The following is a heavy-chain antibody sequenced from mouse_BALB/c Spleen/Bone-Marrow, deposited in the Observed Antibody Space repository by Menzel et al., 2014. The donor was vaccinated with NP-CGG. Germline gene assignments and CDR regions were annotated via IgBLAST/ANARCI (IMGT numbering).Heavy chain of an antibody. Sequence: EVQLQESGPELVKPGASVKISCKASGYTFTDYNTHWVKQSHGKSLEWIGYIYPYNGGTGYNQKFKSKATLAVDNSFSTAYMGLRSLTSEDSAVYYCTRREYGNYGYAMDYWGQGTSVTVSS. CDR3: TRREYGNYGYAMDY. D-gene: IGHD2-10*02. CDR2: IYPYNGGT. CDR1: GYTFTDYN. J-gene: IGHJ4*01. V-gene: IGHV1S29*02.